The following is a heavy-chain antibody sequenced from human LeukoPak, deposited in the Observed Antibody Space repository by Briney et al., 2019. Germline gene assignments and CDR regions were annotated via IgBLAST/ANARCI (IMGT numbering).Heavy chain of an antibody. CDR2: MNPNSGNT. J-gene: IGHJ4*02. V-gene: IGHV1-8*01. D-gene: IGHD3-16*02. CDR1: GYTFTSYD. CDR3: ARAVPGLWYYDYVWGSYRSSPFDY. Sequence: ASVKVSCKASGYTFTSYDINWVRQATGQGLEWMGWMNPNSGNTGYAQKFQGRVTMTRNTSISTAYMELSSLRSEDTAVYYCARAVPGLWYYDYVWGSYRSSPFDYWGQGTLVTVSS.